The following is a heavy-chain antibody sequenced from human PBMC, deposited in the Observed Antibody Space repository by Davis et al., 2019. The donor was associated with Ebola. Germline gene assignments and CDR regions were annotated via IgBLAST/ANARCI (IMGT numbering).Heavy chain of an antibody. Sequence: GESLKISCAASGFTFSSYAMNWVRQAPGKGLEWVSLIYSGDNTYYADSVKGRFTISRDSFKNMLYLQMHSLRAEDTAVYYCARDWEYTTTFEWGLARRGYYGMDVWGKGTTVTVSS. J-gene: IGHJ6*04. CDR1: GFTFSSYA. CDR3: ARDWEYTTTFEWGLARRGYYGMDV. D-gene: IGHD1-26*01. V-gene: IGHV3-53*01. CDR2: IYSGDNT.